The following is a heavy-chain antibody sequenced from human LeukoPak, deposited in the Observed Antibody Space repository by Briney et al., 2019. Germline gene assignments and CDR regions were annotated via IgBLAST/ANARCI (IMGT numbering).Heavy chain of an antibody. D-gene: IGHD3-22*01. CDR1: GYTFTSYD. CDR2: MNPNSGNT. CDR3: ARGRFSITMIVAYDAFDI. V-gene: IGHV1-8*03. Sequence: ASVKVSCKASGYTFTSYDINWVRQATGQGLEWMGWMNPNSGNTGYAQKFQGRVTITRNTSISAAYVELSRLRSEDTAVYYCARGRFSITMIVAYDAFDIWAQGTMVTVSS. J-gene: IGHJ3*02.